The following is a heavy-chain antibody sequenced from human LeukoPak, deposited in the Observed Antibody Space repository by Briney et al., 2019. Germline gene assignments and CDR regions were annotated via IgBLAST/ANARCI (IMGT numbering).Heavy chain of an antibody. V-gene: IGHV4-34*01. CDR2: INHSGST. D-gene: IGHD3-3*01. CDR1: GGSFSGYY. CDR3: ASYDFWSAYFDY. J-gene: IGHJ4*02. Sequence: SETLSLTCAVYGGSFSGYYWSWIRQPPGKGLEWIGEINHSGSTNYNPSLKSRVTISVDTSKSQFSLKLSSVTAADTAVYYCASYDFWSAYFDYWGQGTLVTVSS.